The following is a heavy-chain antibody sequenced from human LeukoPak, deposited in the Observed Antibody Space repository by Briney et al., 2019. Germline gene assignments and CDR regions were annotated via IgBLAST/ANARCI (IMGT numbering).Heavy chain of an antibody. V-gene: IGHV4-30-2*01. CDR1: GGSISSGGYS. CDR2: IYHSGST. D-gene: IGHD5-18*01. J-gene: IGHJ3*02. Sequence: TSETLSLTCAVSGGSISSGGYSWSWIRQPPGKGLGWIGYIYHSGSTYYNPSLKSRVTISVDRSKNQFSLKLSSVTAADTAVYYCARHGQEWIQLWRDAFDIWGQGTMVTVSS. CDR3: ARHGQEWIQLWRDAFDI.